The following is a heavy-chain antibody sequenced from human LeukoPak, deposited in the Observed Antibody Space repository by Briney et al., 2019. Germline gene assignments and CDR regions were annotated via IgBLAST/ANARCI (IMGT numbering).Heavy chain of an antibody. D-gene: IGHD3-10*02. CDR3: ANYVRAGIDF. J-gene: IGHJ4*02. CDR1: GFTFSSYA. V-gene: IGHV3-23*01. CDR2: ISGSGGST. Sequence: GGSLRLSCAASGFTFSSYAMSWVRQAPGKGLEWVSTISGSGGSTYYADSVKGRFTISRDNSKNTLFLQINSVRAEDTAVYYCANYVRAGIDFWGQGTLVTVSS.